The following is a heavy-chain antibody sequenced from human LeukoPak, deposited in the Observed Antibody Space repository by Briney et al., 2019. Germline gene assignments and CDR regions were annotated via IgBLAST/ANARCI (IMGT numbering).Heavy chain of an antibody. J-gene: IGHJ4*02. CDR1: GGTFSSYA. CDR3: ARDQEGYCSGGSCYYAPGY. V-gene: IGHV1-69*13. D-gene: IGHD2-15*01. CDR2: IIPIFGTA. Sequence: GASVKVSCKASGGTFSSYAISWVRQAPGQGLEWMGGIIPIFGTANYAQKFQGRVTITADESTSTAYMELSSLRSEDTAVYYCARDQEGYCSGGSCYYAPGYWGQGTLVTVSS.